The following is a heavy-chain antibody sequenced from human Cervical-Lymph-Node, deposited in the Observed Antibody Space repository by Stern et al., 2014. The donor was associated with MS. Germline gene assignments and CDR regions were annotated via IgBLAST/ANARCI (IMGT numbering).Heavy chain of an antibody. CDR2: TSGSGDRT. V-gene: IGHV3-23*04. CDR1: GFTFTTYA. Sequence: EVHLVESGGGLVQPGGSLRLSCAASGFTFTTYAMNWARKGPGTGLEWVATSGSGDRTWYADSVKGRFTISRDTSQNMLYLQMNSLRAGDTAVYYCATSGSYWFDNWGQGTLVTVSS. J-gene: IGHJ4*02. CDR3: ATSGSYWFDN. D-gene: IGHD1-26*01.